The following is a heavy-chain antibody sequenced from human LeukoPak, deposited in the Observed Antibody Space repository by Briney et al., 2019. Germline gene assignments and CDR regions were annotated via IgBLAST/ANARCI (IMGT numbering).Heavy chain of an antibody. CDR1: GFTFSSHG. J-gene: IGHJ3*02. Sequence: GGSLRLSCAASGFTFSSHGMSWVRQAQGKGLEWVSAISGSGGSTYYADSVKGRFTISRDNSKNTMFLQMNSLRAEDTAVYYCAKRRASSGYYAAFDIWGQGTMVTVSS. CDR3: AKRRASSGYYAAFDI. CDR2: ISGSGGST. V-gene: IGHV3-23*01. D-gene: IGHD6-19*01.